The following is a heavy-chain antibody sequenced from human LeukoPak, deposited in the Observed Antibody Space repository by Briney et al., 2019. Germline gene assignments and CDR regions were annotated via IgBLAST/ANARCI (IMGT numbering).Heavy chain of an antibody. Sequence: SETLSLTCAVSGGSIISSSYYWGWIRQPPGKGLEWIGSIYYSGSTYYNPSLKSRVTISVDTTKNQFSLKVSSVTAADTAVYYCASFYYYGSGSYRRRFDYWGQGTLVNVSS. CDR2: IYYSGST. J-gene: IGHJ4*02. CDR3: ASFYYYGSGSYRRRFDY. CDR1: GGSIISSSYY. V-gene: IGHV4-39*07. D-gene: IGHD3-10*01.